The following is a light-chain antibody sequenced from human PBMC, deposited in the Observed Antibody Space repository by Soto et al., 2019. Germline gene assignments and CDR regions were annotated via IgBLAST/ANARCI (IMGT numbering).Light chain of an antibody. CDR3: SSYTSSSTLVV. CDR2: EVS. J-gene: IGLJ1*01. CDR1: SSDVGYYNY. Sequence: QSALTQPASVSGSPGQSITISCTGTSSDVGYYNYVSWYQQYPGKAPKLMIYEVSNRPSGVSNRFSGSKSGNTASLTISGLPAEDESDYYCSSYTSSSTLVVFGTGTKVTVL. V-gene: IGLV2-14*01.